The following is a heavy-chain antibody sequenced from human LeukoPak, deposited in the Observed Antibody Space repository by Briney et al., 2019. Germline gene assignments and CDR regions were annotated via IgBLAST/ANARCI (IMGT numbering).Heavy chain of an antibody. J-gene: IGHJ5*02. CDR3: ARRVQEARSIGSANWLDP. V-gene: IGHV4-4*09. CDR1: GGSISTYS. CDR2: IYTSGTT. Sequence: SETLSLTCTVSGGSISTYSWNWIRQPPGRGLEWSGRIYTSGTTNYNPSLGSRVTISVDTSINQLSLKLSSVTAADTAVYYCARRVQEARSIGSANWLDPWGQGILVTVSS. D-gene: IGHD3-10*01.